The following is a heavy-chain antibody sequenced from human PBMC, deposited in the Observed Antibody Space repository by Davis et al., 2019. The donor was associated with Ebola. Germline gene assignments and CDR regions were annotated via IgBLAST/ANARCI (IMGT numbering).Heavy chain of an antibody. CDR1: GYTFTGYY. CDR2: INPNSGGT. Sequence: ASVKVSCKASGYTFTGYYMHWVRQAPGQGLEWMGWINPNSGGTNYAQKFQGRVTMTRDTSISTAYMELSRLRSDDTAVYYCARVFGAAASSDYWGQGTLVTVSS. D-gene: IGHD6-13*01. J-gene: IGHJ4*02. CDR3: ARVFGAAASSDY. V-gene: IGHV1-2*02.